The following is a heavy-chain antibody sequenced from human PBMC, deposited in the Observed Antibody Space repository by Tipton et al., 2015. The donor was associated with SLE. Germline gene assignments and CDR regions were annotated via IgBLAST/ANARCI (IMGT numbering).Heavy chain of an antibody. CDR2: IIPIFGTA. Sequence: QSGPEVKKPGSSVKVSCKTSGGTFSSYAISWVRQAPGQGLEWMGGIIPIFGTASYAQKFQGRVTITTDESTSTAYMELSSLRSEDTAVYYCAHTRYNWNYGAFDIWGQGTMVTVSS. D-gene: IGHD1-7*01. CDR3: AHTRYNWNYGAFDI. J-gene: IGHJ3*02. V-gene: IGHV1-69*05. CDR1: GGTFSSYA.